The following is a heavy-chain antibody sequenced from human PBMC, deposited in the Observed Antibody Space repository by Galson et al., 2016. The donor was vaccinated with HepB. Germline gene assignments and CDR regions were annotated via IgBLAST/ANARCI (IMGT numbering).Heavy chain of an antibody. CDR1: GGSIKAYY. J-gene: IGHJ4*02. Sequence: ETLSLTCNVSGGSIKAYYWAWIRPPPGKGLEWIGNVFHTGRFNYNPSHKSRVTISFDTSKSQISLMLGAMTAADTAVFFCSRVSAETYFDYWGQGTLGTVSS. CDR3: SRVSAETYFDY. CDR2: VFHTGRF. V-gene: IGHV4-59*01.